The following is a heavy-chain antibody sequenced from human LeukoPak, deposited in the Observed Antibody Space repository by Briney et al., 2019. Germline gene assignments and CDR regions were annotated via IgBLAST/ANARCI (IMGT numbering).Heavy chain of an antibody. D-gene: IGHD6-19*01. V-gene: IGHV3-66*01. CDR1: GLTVSSNY. J-gene: IGHJ3*02. CDR2: IYSGGST. CDR3: ANDQYSSGWEGAFDI. Sequence: GGSLRLSCAASGLTVSSNYMSWVRQAPGKGLEWVSVIYSGGSTYYADSVKGRFTISRDNSKNTLYLQMNSLRAEDTAVYYCANDQYSSGWEGAFDIWGQGTMVTVSS.